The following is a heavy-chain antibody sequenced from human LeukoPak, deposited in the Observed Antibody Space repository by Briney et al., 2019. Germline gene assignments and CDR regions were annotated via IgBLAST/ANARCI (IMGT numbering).Heavy chain of an antibody. D-gene: IGHD2-15*01. V-gene: IGHV3-33*06. Sequence: PGRSLRLSCAASGFTFSSYGMHWVRQAPGKGLEWVAVIWYDGSNKYYADSVKGRFTISRDNSKNTLYLQMNSLRAEDTAVYYCAKEGSLTTDLYCSGGSCYSDFQAFDIWGQGTMVTVSS. J-gene: IGHJ3*02. CDR1: GFTFSSYG. CDR2: IWYDGSNK. CDR3: AKEGSLTTDLYCSGGSCYSDFQAFDI.